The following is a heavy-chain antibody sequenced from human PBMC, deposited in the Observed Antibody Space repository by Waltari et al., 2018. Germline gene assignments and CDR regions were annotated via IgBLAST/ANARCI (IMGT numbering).Heavy chain of an antibody. J-gene: IGHJ4*02. CDR2: LLYDGSNE. D-gene: IGHD6-25*01. CDR3: ARGAAPGYFDY. CDR1: GFTFSDYA. Sequence: QVQLVESGGGVVQPGGSLRLSCVASGFTFSDYAMHWVRQAPGKGLEWVAVLLYDGSNEKYGDSVRGRFTISRDNSKNTVYLQMSSLRADDTAIYYCARGAAPGYFDYWGQGTLVTVSS. V-gene: IGHV3-33*01.